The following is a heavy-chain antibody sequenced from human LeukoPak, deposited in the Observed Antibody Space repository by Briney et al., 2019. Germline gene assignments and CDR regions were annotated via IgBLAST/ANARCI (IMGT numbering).Heavy chain of an antibody. V-gene: IGHV4-61*01. J-gene: IGHJ4*02. Sequence: SETLSLTCTVSGGSVSNASYYWSWIRQPPVKGLDWIGYVYYTGSTHYSPSLKSRVTVSVDTSKNQFSLKLTSVTAADTAVYYCARVRYGSGSYYFDNWGQGTLVTVSS. CDR2: VYYTGST. D-gene: IGHD3-10*01. CDR3: ARVRYGSGSYYFDN. CDR1: GGSVSNASYY.